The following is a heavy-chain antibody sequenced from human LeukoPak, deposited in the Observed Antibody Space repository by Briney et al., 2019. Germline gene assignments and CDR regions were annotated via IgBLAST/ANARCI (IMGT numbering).Heavy chain of an antibody. V-gene: IGHV3-69-1*01. Sequence: GGSLRLSCSASGFSLSDYGMSWVRQAPGKGLEWVSYITMNSVRFYADSVKGRFTISRDNAKNSLYLQMNSLRAEDTAVYYCALGDYGKPFDYWGQGTLVTVSS. D-gene: IGHD4-17*01. CDR1: GFSLSDYG. J-gene: IGHJ4*02. CDR2: ITMNSVR. CDR3: ALGDYGKPFDY.